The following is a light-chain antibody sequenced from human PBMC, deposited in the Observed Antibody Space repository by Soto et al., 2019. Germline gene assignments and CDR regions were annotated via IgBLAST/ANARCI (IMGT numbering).Light chain of an antibody. CDR2: GAS. CDR3: RQYGRSLEFA. J-gene: IGKJ4*01. V-gene: IGKV3-20*01. Sequence: IVLTQSPGTLSLSPGERATLSCRASQTVSNNFLAWYQEKPGRGPRLLIYGASTRATGIPDRFSGSGSGTDFTLTISRLEPEDFAAYYCRQYGRSLEFAVGGGTKVEIK. CDR1: QTVSNNF.